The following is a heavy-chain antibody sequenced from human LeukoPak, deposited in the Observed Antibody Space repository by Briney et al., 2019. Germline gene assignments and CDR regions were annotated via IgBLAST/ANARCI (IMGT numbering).Heavy chain of an antibody. Sequence: SETLSLTCTVSGGSISSYYWSWIRQPPGKGLEWIGYIYYSGSTNYNPSLKSRVTISVDTSKNQFSLKLSSVTAADTAVYYCARRETGTTHFDFWGQGILVTVSS. D-gene: IGHD1/OR15-1a*01. CDR2: IYYSGST. CDR3: ARRETGTTHFDF. CDR1: GGSISSYY. J-gene: IGHJ4*02. V-gene: IGHV4-59*08.